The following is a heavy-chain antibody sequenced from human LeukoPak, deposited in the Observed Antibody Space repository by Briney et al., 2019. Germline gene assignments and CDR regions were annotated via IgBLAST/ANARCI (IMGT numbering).Heavy chain of an antibody. V-gene: IGHV4-4*07. D-gene: IGHD3-10*01. CDR1: GGSIRGYF. J-gene: IGHJ4*02. CDR2: IYTSGST. CDR3: AKYDSGSLLL. Sequence: SETLSLTCTVSGGSIRGYFWSWIRQPAGKGLEWIGRIYTSGSTDYNPSLKSRVTMSVDTSQNRFFLKLTSVTAADTAVYYCAKYDSGSLLLWGQGTLVTVSS.